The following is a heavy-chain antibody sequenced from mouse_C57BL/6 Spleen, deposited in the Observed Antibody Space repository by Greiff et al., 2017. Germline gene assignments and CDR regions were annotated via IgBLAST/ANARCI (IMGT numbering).Heavy chain of an antibody. CDR1: GFTFSSYT. V-gene: IGHV5-9*01. CDR3: ARHAYYGNYDDFDY. CDR2: ISGGGGNT. Sequence: EVQLVESGGGLVKPGGSLKLSCAASGFTFSSYTMSWVRQTPEKRLEWVATISGGGGNTYYPDSVKGRFTISRDNAKNTLYLQMSSLRSEDTALYYCARHAYYGNYDDFDYWGQGTTLTVSS. D-gene: IGHD2-10*01. J-gene: IGHJ2*01.